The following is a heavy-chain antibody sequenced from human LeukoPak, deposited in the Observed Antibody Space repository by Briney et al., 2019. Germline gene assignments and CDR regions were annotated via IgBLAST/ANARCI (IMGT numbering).Heavy chain of an antibody. CDR1: GFTFSSYA. D-gene: IGHD6-6*01. V-gene: IGHV3-23*01. Sequence: PGGSLRLSCAASGFTFSSYAMNWVRQAPGKGLEWVSVVYGGGDKTYYADSVKGRFAISRDNSKNTLYLQMNSLRVDDTAVYYCAKERSSGLHDALDIWGQGTMVTVST. CDR2: VYGGGDKT. J-gene: IGHJ3*02. CDR3: AKERSSGLHDALDI.